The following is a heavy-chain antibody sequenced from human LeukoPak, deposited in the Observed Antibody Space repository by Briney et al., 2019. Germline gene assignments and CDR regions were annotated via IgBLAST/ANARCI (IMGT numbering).Heavy chain of an antibody. J-gene: IGHJ4*02. V-gene: IGHV1-46*01. CDR2: INPSVGSA. CDR1: GYTFARYY. D-gene: IGHD2-8*01. Sequence: ASVKVSCKASGYTFARYYMHWVRQAPGQGLEWMGIINPSVGSASYSQKFQGRVTMTTDTSTSTAYMELRSLRSDDTAVYYCARDSMVYATSADYWGQGTLVTVSS. CDR3: ARDSMVYATSADY.